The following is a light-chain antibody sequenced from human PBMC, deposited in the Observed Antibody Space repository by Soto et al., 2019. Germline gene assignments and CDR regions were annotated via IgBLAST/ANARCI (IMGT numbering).Light chain of an antibody. J-gene: IGKJ5*01. CDR2: DAS. CDR3: QQYSNYWT. Sequence: DIQMTQSPATLSASVGDRVTITFRASQSISRWLAWYQQKPGKVPKLLIFDASSLQRGVPSKFSGSGSGTEFTLTISNLQPDDFATYYCQQYSNYWTFGQGTRLEIK. V-gene: IGKV1-5*01. CDR1: QSISRW.